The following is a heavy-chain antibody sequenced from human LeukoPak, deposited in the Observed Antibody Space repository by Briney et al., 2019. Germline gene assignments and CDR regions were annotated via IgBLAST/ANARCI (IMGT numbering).Heavy chain of an antibody. J-gene: IGHJ4*02. D-gene: IGHD3-22*01. Sequence: PGGSLRLSCAASGFTFSIHAMSWVRQAPGKGLEWVSAISGSGDTPYYADSVKGRFTISRDNAKNSLYLQMNSLRAEDTAVYYCARDRYYYDSSGYSDFDYWGQGTLVTVSS. CDR1: GFTFSIHA. CDR3: ARDRYYYDSSGYSDFDY. V-gene: IGHV3-23*01. CDR2: ISGSGDTP.